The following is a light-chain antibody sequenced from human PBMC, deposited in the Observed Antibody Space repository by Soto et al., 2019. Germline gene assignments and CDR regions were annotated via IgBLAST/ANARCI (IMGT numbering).Light chain of an antibody. CDR3: CSSAGRNMRYV. J-gene: IGLJ1*01. Sequence: QSALTQPRSVSGSPGQSVTISCTGTSNDVGGYDYVSWYQQHPGKAPKLMIYDVSKRPSGVPDRFSGSKSGDTASLTISGRQADDEADYYCCSSAGRNMRYVFGAGTKLTVL. CDR2: DVS. V-gene: IGLV2-11*01. CDR1: SNDVGGYDY.